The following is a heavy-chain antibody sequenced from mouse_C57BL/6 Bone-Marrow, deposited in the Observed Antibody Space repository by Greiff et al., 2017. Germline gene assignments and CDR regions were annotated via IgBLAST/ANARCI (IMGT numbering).Heavy chain of an antibody. CDR3: APYDYDYAMDY. V-gene: IGHV2-2*01. D-gene: IGHD2-4*01. J-gene: IGHJ4*01. Sequence: VKLQQSGPGLVQPSQSLSITCTVSGFSLTSYGVHWVRQSPGKGLEWLGVIWCGGSTDYNAAFISRLSISKDNSKSQVFFKMNSLQADDTAIYYCAPYDYDYAMDYGGQGTSVTVSS. CDR2: IWCGGST. CDR1: GFSLTSYG.